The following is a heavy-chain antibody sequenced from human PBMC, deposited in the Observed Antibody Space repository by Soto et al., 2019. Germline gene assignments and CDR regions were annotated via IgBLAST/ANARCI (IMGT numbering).Heavy chain of an antibody. CDR2: ISAYNGNT. CDR3: ARDSRQYSSGWYPYVQSF. D-gene: IGHD6-19*01. V-gene: IGHV1-18*04. Sequence: ASVKVSCKASGYTFTSYGIRWVRQAPAQELEGMGWISAYNGNTNYAQKLQGRVTMTTDTSTSTAYMELRSLRSDDTAVYYCARDSRQYSSGWYPYVQSFWAQGTTVPVSS. CDR1: GYTFTSYG. J-gene: IGHJ6*02.